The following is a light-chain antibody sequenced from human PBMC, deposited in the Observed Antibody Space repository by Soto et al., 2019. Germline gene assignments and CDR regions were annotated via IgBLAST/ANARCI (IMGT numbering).Light chain of an antibody. J-gene: IGLJ1*01. CDR3: SSYTSSSTPYV. CDR1: SSDVGGYSY. Sequence: QSALTQPASVSGSPGQSITISCTGTSSDVGGYSYVSWYQQHPGKAPKLMIYEVSNRSSGVSNRFSGSKSGNTASLTISGLQAEDEADYYCSSYTSSSTPYVFGTGTKLTVL. V-gene: IGLV2-14*01. CDR2: EVS.